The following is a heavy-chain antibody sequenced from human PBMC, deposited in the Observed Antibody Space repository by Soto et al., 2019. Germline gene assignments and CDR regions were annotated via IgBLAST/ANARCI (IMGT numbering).Heavy chain of an antibody. Sequence: QVQLVESGGGLVKPGGSLRLSCAAYGFTFSDYYMSWIRQAPGKGLEWLSYISGSNTYTDYADSVKGRFTISRDNAKNSLYLQMNRLRADDTAVYYCARSMKAGKNFDYWGQGTLVTVSS. CDR1: GFTFSDYY. CDR3: ARSMKAGKNFDY. CDR2: ISGSNTYT. D-gene: IGHD6-13*01. J-gene: IGHJ4*02. V-gene: IGHV3-11*05.